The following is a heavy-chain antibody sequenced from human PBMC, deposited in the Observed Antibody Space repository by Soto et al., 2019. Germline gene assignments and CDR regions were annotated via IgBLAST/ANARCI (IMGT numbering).Heavy chain of an antibody. D-gene: IGHD3-22*01. CDR2: INSDGSST. CDR1: GFTISSYW. Sequence: GGSLRLSCAASGFTISSYWMHWVRQAPGKGLVWVSRINSDGSSTSYADSVKGRFTISRDNAKNTLYLQMNSLRAEDTAVYYCARGYYDNSAFDYWGQGTLVTVSS. CDR3: ARGYYDNSAFDY. V-gene: IGHV3-74*01. J-gene: IGHJ4*02.